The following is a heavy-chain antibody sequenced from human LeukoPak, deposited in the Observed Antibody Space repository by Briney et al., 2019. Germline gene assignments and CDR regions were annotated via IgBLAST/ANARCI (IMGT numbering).Heavy chain of an antibody. Sequence: GGALRLSCAASGFTFTSCSTNWVRQAPGEGLEWVSSISSSSSYIYYADSVKGRFTISRDNAKNSLYLQMNSLRAEDTAVYYCAREGAYDSSGGVNCWGQGTLVTVSS. CDR2: ISSSSSYI. J-gene: IGHJ4*02. CDR3: AREGAYDSSGGVNC. CDR1: GFTFTSCS. V-gene: IGHV3-21*01. D-gene: IGHD3-22*01.